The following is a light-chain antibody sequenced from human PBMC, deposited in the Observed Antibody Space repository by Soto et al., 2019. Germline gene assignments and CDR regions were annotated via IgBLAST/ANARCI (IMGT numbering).Light chain of an antibody. CDR1: QGISSY. Sequence: AIRMTQSPSSLSASTGDRVTITCRASQGISSYLAWYQQRPGKAPKFLIYAASTLQSGVPSRFSGSGSGTDFTLTISCLQSEDSATYYCQQYYSYPRTFGQGTKVEIK. CDR2: AAS. J-gene: IGKJ1*01. V-gene: IGKV1-8*01. CDR3: QQYYSYPRT.